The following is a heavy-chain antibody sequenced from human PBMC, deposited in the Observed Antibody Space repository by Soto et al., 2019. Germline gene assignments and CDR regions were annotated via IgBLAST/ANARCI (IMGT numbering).Heavy chain of an antibody. CDR2: ISSSSSYI. D-gene: IGHD3-22*01. J-gene: IGHJ4*02. CDR1: GFTFSSYS. CDR3: ASTMIVVATYYFDE. Sequence: GGSPRLSFSASGFTFSSYSMNWFRQAPGKGLEWVSSISSSSSYIYYADSVKGRFTISRDNAKNSLYLQMNSLRAEDTAVYYCASTMIVVATYYFDEWGQGTLVTVSS. V-gene: IGHV3-21*01.